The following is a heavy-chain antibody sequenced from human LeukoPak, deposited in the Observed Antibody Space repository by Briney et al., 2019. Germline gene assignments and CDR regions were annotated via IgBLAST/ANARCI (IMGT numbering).Heavy chain of an antibody. Sequence: PSETLSLTCTVSGVSISSGSYYWRWIRQPAGKGLEWIGRIYTSGSTNYNPSLKSRVTISVDTSKNQFSLKLSSVTAADTAVYYCARGAYDSSGLNYYYYYMDVWGKGTTVTISS. V-gene: IGHV4-61*02. J-gene: IGHJ6*03. CDR1: GVSISSGSYY. CDR3: ARGAYDSSGLNYYYYYMDV. CDR2: IYTSGST. D-gene: IGHD3-22*01.